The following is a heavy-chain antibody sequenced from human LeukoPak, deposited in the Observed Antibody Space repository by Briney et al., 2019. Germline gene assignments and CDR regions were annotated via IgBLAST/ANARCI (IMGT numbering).Heavy chain of an antibody. V-gene: IGHV3-33*01. J-gene: IGHJ4*02. CDR3: ARDRLTTVTTFHFDY. D-gene: IGHD4-17*01. Sequence: GGSLRLSCAASGFTFSTYAMHWVRQAPGEGLEWVAVIWSDSTNKYYADSVRGRFTISRDNSKSTLYLQMSSLRAEDTAMYYCARDRLTTVTTFHFDYWGQGTLVTVSS. CDR2: IWSDSTNK. CDR1: GFTFSTYA.